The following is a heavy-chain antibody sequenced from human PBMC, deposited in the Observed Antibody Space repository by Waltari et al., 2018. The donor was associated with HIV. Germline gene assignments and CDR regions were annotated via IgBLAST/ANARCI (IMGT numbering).Heavy chain of an antibody. V-gene: IGHV4-34*01. CDR2: INHSGST. CDR3: ARVGYSSGWTGDY. Sequence: VQLQQWGAGLLKPSETLSLTCAVYGGSFSGYYWSWIRQPPGKGLEWIGEINHSGSTNYNPSLKSRVTISVDTSKNQFSLKLNSVTAADTAVYYCARVGYSSGWTGDYWGQGTLVTVSS. D-gene: IGHD6-19*01. J-gene: IGHJ4*02. CDR1: GGSFSGYY.